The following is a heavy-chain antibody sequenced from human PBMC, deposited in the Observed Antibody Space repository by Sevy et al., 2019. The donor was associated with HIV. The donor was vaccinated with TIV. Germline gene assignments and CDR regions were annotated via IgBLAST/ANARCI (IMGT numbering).Heavy chain of an antibody. V-gene: IGHV3-48*02. CDR3: ARNRDYDY. Sequence: GGSLRLSCAASGFTFSDYSMNWVRQAPGKGLEWVSYISSSSSPIYYADSVKGRFTISRDNAKNSLYLQMNSLRDKDTAVYYCARNRDYDYWGQGTLVTVSS. CDR1: GFTFSDYS. J-gene: IGHJ4*02. CDR2: ISSSSSPI. D-gene: IGHD4-17*01.